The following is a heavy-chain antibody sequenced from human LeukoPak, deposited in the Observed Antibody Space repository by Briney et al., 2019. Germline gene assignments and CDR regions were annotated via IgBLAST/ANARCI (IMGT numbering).Heavy chain of an antibody. V-gene: IGHV3-53*01. CDR2: MYSRGDT. D-gene: IGHD6-13*01. CDR3: ARDAPQVPAAGVLAS. CDR1: GFTVSDNY. Sequence: GGSPRLSCAASGFTVSDNYMSRVRQAPGKGLEWVSVMYSRGDTYYADSVKCRFTFSRDISKNTLYLQMNGLRTEDTAMYYCARDAPQVPAAGVLASWGQGTLVTVSS. J-gene: IGHJ5*02.